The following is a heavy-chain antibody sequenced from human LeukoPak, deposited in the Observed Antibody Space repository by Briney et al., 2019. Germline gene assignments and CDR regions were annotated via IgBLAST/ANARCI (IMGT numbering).Heavy chain of an antibody. CDR2: IYPGDSDT. D-gene: IGHD6-19*01. Sequence: GESLKISCKGSGYSFTSYWIGWVRQMPGKGLEGMGIIYPGDSDTRYSPSFQGQVTISDDKYISTAYLQWSSLKASDTAMYYCARLGVVEGQWLGYFDYWGQGTLVTVSS. J-gene: IGHJ4*02. V-gene: IGHV5-51*01. CDR3: ARLGVVEGQWLGYFDY. CDR1: GYSFTSYW.